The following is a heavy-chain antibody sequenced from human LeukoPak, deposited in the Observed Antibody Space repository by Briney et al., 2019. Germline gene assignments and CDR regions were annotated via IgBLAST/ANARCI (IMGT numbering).Heavy chain of an antibody. CDR1: GFTFSSYS. J-gene: IGHJ4*02. D-gene: IGHD2-2*02. V-gene: IGHV3-21*01. Sequence: GGSLRLSCAASGFTFSSYSMNWVRQAPGKGLEWVSSISSSSSYIYYADSVKGRFTISRDNAKNSLYLQMNSLRAEDTAVYYCARGLLLYCSSTSCYTKSFDYWGQGTLATVSS. CDR3: ARGLLLYCSSTSCYTKSFDY. CDR2: ISSSSSYI.